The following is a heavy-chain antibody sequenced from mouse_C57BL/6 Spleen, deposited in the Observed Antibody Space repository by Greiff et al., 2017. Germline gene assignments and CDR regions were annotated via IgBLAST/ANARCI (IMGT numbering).Heavy chain of an antibody. V-gene: IGHV1-26*01. D-gene: IGHD1-1*01. Sequence: EVQLQQSGPELVKPGASVKISCKASGYTFTDYYMNWVKQSHGKSLEWIGDINPNNGGTSYNQKFKGKATLTVDKSSSTAYMELRSLTSEDSAVYYCARFITTEWGYFDYWGQGTTLTVSS. CDR2: INPNNGGT. CDR3: ARFITTEWGYFDY. CDR1: GYTFTDYY. J-gene: IGHJ2*01.